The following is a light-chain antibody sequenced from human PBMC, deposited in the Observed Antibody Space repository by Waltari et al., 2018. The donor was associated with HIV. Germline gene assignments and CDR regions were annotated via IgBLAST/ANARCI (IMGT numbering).Light chain of an antibody. J-gene: IGLJ2*01. CDR3: SAYSGRTQTVL. CDR2: EGY. V-gene: IGLV2-23*01. Sequence: QSALTQPASVSGSPGQSITISCTGTSIDVGSFNLVSWYQQHPDKAPKLIVYEGYKRPSGFSNRFSGSKSGSTASLRISDLQSEDEAVYHCSAYSGRTQTVLFGGGTALTVL. CDR1: SIDVGSFNL.